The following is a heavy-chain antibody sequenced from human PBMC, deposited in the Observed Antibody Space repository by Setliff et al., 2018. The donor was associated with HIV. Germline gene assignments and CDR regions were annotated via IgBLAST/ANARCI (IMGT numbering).Heavy chain of an antibody. J-gene: IGHJ3*02. CDR2: LNPSGGVT. CDR3: ARAPTVPSKHAFDI. CDR1: GYSFTFYY. V-gene: IGHV1-46*01. D-gene: IGHD4-4*01. Sequence: GASVKVSCKASGYSFTFYYIHWVRQAPGQGLEWMGILNPSGGVTEYAQKFQGRVTMTRDTSASTVYMELSTLTSEDTAMYYCARAPTVPSKHAFDIWGQGTMVTVSS.